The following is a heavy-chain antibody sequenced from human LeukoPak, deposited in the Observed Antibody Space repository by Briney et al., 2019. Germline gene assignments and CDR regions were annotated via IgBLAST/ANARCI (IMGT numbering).Heavy chain of an antibody. V-gene: IGHV1-69*06. D-gene: IGHD2-2*02. CDR1: TYTFTRYG. CDR2: IIPIFGTA. J-gene: IGHJ6*03. Sequence: SVKVSCKASTYTFTRYGISWVRQAPGQGLEWMGGIIPIFGTANYAQKFQGRVTITADKSTSTAYMELSSLRSEGTAVYYCAREVPAAISSYYYYYMDVWGKGTTVTVSS. CDR3: AREVPAAISSYYYYYMDV.